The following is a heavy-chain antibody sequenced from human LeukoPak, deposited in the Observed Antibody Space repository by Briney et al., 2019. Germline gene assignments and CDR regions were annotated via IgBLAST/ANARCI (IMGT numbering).Heavy chain of an antibody. CDR1: GGSVSSADYY. Sequence: SETLSLTCTVSGGSVSSADYYWSWIRHPPGKALEWIGYIYHTGSNNYKYSLKSRVTISLDTSKNRFSLRLTSVTAADTAVYYCARDLRRSHNWFDPWGQGTLVTVSS. V-gene: IGHV4-61*08. CDR3: ARDLRRSHNWFDP. J-gene: IGHJ5*02. CDR2: IYHTGSN.